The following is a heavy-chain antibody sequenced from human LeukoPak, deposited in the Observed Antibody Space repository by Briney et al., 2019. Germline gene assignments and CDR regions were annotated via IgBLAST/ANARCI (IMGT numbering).Heavy chain of an antibody. Sequence: GGTLRLSCAASGFTFSDYYMSWIRQAPGKGLEWVSYISSSGSTIYYADSVKGRFTISRDNAKNSLYLQMNSLRAEDTAVYYCARDALYGSGPFDYWGQGTLVTVSS. J-gene: IGHJ4*02. CDR2: ISSSGSTI. V-gene: IGHV3-11*01. CDR3: ARDALYGSGPFDY. D-gene: IGHD3-10*01. CDR1: GFTFSDYY.